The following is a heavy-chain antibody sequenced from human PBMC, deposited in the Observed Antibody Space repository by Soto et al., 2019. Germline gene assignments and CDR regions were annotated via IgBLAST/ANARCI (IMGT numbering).Heavy chain of an antibody. CDR2: IIPIFGTA. J-gene: IGHJ6*02. Sequence: QVQLVQSGAEVKKPGSSVKVSCKASGGTFSSYAISWVRQAPGQGLEWMGGIIPIFGTANYAQKFQGRVTITADKSTSTAYMERSSLRSEDTAVYYCARVRVAAAGDYYYGMDVWGQGTTVTVSS. D-gene: IGHD6-13*01. CDR1: GGTFSSYA. V-gene: IGHV1-69*06. CDR3: ARVRVAAAGDYYYGMDV.